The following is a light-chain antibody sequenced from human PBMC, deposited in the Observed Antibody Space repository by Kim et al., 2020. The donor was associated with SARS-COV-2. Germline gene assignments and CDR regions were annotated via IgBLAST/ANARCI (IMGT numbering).Light chain of an antibody. CDR1: HNIRTS. CDR2: SAS. J-gene: IGKJ5*01. Sequence: SVGDRVSITCRASHNIRTSLTWYQQKPGKAPKALIYSASTLVSGVPSRFAGRGSGTDFTLTIDSLQPDDVGTYFCQQTYTAPPVTFGQGTRLEIK. CDR3: QQTYTAPPVT. V-gene: IGKV1-39*01.